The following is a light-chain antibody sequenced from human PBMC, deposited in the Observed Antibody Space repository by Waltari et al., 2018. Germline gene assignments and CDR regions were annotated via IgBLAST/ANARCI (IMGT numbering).Light chain of an antibody. Sequence: EVVLTQSPATLSLSPGERATLSCRASQSVSNFLAWYQQKPGQAPRLLIYAASQRATGIPARFSGSGSGTDFTLTISSLEPEDFAVYYCQQRSNWPPLTFGGGTKVEIK. V-gene: IGKV3-11*01. CDR3: QQRSNWPPLT. CDR1: QSVSNF. J-gene: IGKJ4*01. CDR2: AAS.